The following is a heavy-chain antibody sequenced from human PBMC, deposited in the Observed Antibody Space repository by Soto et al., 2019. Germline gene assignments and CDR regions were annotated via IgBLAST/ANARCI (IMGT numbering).Heavy chain of an antibody. CDR3: ARDGYDGSGSPYPAY. D-gene: IGHD3-10*01. CDR1: GGSMSEYF. J-gene: IGHJ4*02. Sequence: PSETLSLTCSVSGGSMSEYFLSWIRQSPERGLEWIGYVYYLGSTDYNPSLKSRVTISVDTSKRQFSLRLSSVTAADAAIYYCARDGYDGSGSPYPAYWGPGTQVTVS. V-gene: IGHV4-59*01. CDR2: VYYLGST.